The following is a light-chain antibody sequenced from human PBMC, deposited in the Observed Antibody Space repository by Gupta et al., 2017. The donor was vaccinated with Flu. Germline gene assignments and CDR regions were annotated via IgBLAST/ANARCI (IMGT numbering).Light chain of an antibody. CDR3: VDRDDSRSDRL. J-gene: IGLJ3*02. V-gene: IGLV1-47*02. CDR2: GDN. CDR1: NSNIGSNS. Sequence: QSVVTQPPSASGTPGQRVTISCSGSNSNIGSNSVHWYHQPPGAAPRVLIYGDNRRKSGVPARFSASKSGTSASLAISALRAEDECDYYCVDRDDSRSDRLFGGGTRVTVL.